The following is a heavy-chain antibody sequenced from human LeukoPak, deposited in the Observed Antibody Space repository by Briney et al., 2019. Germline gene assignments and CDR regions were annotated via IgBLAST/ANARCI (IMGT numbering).Heavy chain of an antibody. CDR3: ARVSNCSGGSCYSYYYYYMGV. J-gene: IGHJ6*03. Sequence: SETLSLTCAVYGGSFSGYYWSWIRQPPGKGLEWIGEINHSGSTNYNPSLKSRVTISVDTSKNQFSLKLSSVTAADTAVYYCARVSNCSGGSCYSYYYYYMGVWGKGTTVTVSS. D-gene: IGHD2-15*01. CDR1: GGSFSGYY. V-gene: IGHV4-34*01. CDR2: INHSGST.